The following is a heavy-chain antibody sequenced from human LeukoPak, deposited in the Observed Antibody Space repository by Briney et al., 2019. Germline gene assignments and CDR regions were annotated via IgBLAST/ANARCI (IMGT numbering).Heavy chain of an antibody. CDR3: ASAEFTIFGVVGYFGY. J-gene: IGHJ4*02. CDR2: ISSSSSTI. V-gene: IGHV3-48*01. D-gene: IGHD3-3*01. Sequence: GGSLRLSCAASGFTFSSYSMNWVRQAPGKGLEWVSYISSSSSTIYYADSVKGRFTISRDNAKNSLYLQMNSLRAEDTAVYYCASAEFTIFGVVGYFGYWGQGTLVTVSS. CDR1: GFTFSSYS.